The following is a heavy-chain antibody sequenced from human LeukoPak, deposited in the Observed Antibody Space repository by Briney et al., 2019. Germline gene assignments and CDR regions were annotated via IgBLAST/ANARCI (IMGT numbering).Heavy chain of an antibody. CDR2: IYYSGST. CDR1: GGSISSSSYY. D-gene: IGHD1-26*01. Sequence: SETLSLTCTVSGGSISSSSYYWGWIRQPPGKGLEWIGSIYYSGSTYYNPSLKSRVTISVDTSKNQFSLKLSSVTAADTAVYYCARHVGGLNFDYWGQGTPVTVSS. CDR3: ARHVGGLNFDY. V-gene: IGHV4-39*01. J-gene: IGHJ4*02.